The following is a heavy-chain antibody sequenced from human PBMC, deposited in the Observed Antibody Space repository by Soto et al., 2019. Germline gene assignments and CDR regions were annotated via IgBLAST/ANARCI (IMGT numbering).Heavy chain of an antibody. CDR2: IYYSGST. Sequence: SETLSLTCTVSGGSISSSSYYWGWIRQPPGKGLEWIGSIYYSGSTYYNPSLKSRVTISVDTSKNQFSLKLSSVTAADTAVYYCARRRYDFWSGYFDYWGQGTLVTVSS. CDR1: GGSISSSSYY. CDR3: ARRRYDFWSGYFDY. D-gene: IGHD3-3*01. J-gene: IGHJ4*02. V-gene: IGHV4-39*01.